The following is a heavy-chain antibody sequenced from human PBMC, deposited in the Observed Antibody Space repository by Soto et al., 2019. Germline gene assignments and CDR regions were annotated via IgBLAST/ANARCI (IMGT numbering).Heavy chain of an antibody. D-gene: IGHD4-17*01. V-gene: IGHV4-31*02. J-gene: IGHJ4*02. CDR1: GGSISSGGYY. CDR2: TYYSGST. CDR3: ARGDYGDYLHRKFFDY. Sequence: QVQLQESGPGLVKPSQTLSLTCTVSGGSISSGGYYWGWIRQHPGKGLEWIGYTYYSGSTYYNPCLKSRVTISVDTSKNQFSLKLSSVTAADTAVYYCARGDYGDYLHRKFFDYWGQGTLVTVAS.